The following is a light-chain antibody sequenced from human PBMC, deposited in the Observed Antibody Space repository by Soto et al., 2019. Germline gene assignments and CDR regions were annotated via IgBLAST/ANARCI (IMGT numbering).Light chain of an antibody. CDR3: QQYNSYFQT. CDR1: RSISDW. CDR2: DAY. J-gene: IGKJ1*01. V-gene: IGKV1-5*01. Sequence: EIQMTQSPSSLSPSVGDRVTITCLASRSISDWLAWYQQKPGKAPELLIFDAYNLKSGVSSRFSGSGSGTEFTLTISSLQPDDVATYYCQQYNSYFQTVGQGTKVEIK.